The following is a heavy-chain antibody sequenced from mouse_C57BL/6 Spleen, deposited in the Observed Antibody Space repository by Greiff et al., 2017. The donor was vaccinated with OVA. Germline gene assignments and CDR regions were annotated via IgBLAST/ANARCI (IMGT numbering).Heavy chain of an antibody. V-gene: IGHV1-76*01. J-gene: IGHJ2*01. Sequence: QVQLQQSGAELVRPGASVKLSCKASGYTFTDYYITWVKQRPGQGLEWIARIYPGSGNTYYNEKFKGKATLTAEKSSSTAYMQLSSLTSEDSAVYFCARGWLLNWGQGTTLTVSS. CDR1: GYTFTDYY. CDR2: IYPGSGNT. D-gene: IGHD2-3*01. CDR3: ARGWLLN.